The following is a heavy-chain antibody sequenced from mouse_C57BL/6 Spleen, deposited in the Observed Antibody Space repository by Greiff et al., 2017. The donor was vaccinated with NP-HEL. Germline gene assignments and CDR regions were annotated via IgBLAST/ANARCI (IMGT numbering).Heavy chain of an antibody. CDR3: ARHPYYGSSYYYAMDY. V-gene: IGHV5-6*01. D-gene: IGHD1-1*01. J-gene: IGHJ4*01. CDR1: GFTFSSYG. Sequence: EVKLMESGGDLVKPGGSLKLSCAASGFTFSSYGMSWVRQTPDKRLEWVATISSGGSYTYYPDSVKGRFTISRDNAKNTLYLQMSSLKSEDTAMYYCARHPYYGSSYYYAMDYWGQGTSVTVSS. CDR2: ISSGGSYT.